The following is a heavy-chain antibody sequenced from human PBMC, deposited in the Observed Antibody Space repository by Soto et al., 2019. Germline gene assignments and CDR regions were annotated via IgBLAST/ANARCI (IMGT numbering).Heavy chain of an antibody. V-gene: IGHV3-30*18. D-gene: IGHD3-16*02. CDR3: AKALGELSPESYDY. J-gene: IGHJ4*02. CDR2: ISYDGSDK. CDR1: GFTFSSYA. Sequence: QVQLVESGGGVVQPGRSLRLSCAASGFTFSSYAMHWVRQAPDKGLEWVAVISYDGSDKYYADSVKGRFTISRDNSKNTLNLQMNSLRADDTAVYYCAKALGELSPESYDYWGQGTLITVSS.